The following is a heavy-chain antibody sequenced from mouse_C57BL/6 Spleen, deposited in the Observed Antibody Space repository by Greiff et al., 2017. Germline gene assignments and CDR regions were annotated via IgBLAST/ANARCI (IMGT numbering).Heavy chain of an antibody. CDR2: ISDGGSYT. CDR3: ARDEFITTVVATNAMDY. Sequence: DVKLVESGGGLVKPGGSLKLSCAASGFTFSSYAMSWVRQTPEKRLEWVATISDGGSYTYYPDNVKGRFTISRDNAKNNLYLQMSHLKSEDTAMYYCARDEFITTVVATNAMDYWGQGTSVTVSS. V-gene: IGHV5-4*01. CDR1: GFTFSSYA. J-gene: IGHJ4*01. D-gene: IGHD1-1*01.